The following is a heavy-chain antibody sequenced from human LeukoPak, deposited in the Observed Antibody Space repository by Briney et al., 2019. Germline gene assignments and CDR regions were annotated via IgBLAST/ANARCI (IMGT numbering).Heavy chain of an antibody. D-gene: IGHD3-10*01. CDR3: ARDKGRFGSGDYGMDV. Sequence: GGSLRLSCAASGFTFSSYEVNWVRQAPGKGLEWVSYISSSGSTIYYADSVKGRFTISRDNAKNSLYLQMNSLRAEDTAVYYCARDKGRFGSGDYGMDVWGQGTTVTVSS. CDR2: ISSSGSTI. V-gene: IGHV3-48*03. J-gene: IGHJ6*02. CDR1: GFTFSSYE.